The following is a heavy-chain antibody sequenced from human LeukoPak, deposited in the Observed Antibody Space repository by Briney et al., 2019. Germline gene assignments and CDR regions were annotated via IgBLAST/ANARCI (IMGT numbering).Heavy chain of an antibody. CDR3: AKSVGATAAFDY. V-gene: IGHV3-23*01. CDR1: GFTFSSYS. J-gene: IGHJ4*02. CDR2: ISGSGGST. Sequence: GGSLRLSCAASGFTFSSYSMNWVRQAPGRGLEWVSAISGSGGSTYYADSVKGRFTISRDNSKNTLYLQMNSLRAEDTAVYYCAKSVGATAAFDYWGQGTLVTVSS. D-gene: IGHD1-26*01.